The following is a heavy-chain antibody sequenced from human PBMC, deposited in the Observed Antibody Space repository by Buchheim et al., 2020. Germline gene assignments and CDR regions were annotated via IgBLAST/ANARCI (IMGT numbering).Heavy chain of an antibody. CDR2: ISYDGSNK. CDR1: GSTFLSYD. CDR3: ASSPSGGYMQYYGMDV. J-gene: IGHJ6*02. Sequence: QVQLVESGGGVVQPGTSLRLSCAASGSTFLSYDMHWVRQAPGKGLEWVTLISYDGSNKYYADSVKGRFTISRDNSKHTLYLHMNSLRTEDTAEYYCASSPSGGYMQYYGMDVWGQGAT. D-gene: IGHD5-12*01. V-gene: IGHV3-30*03.